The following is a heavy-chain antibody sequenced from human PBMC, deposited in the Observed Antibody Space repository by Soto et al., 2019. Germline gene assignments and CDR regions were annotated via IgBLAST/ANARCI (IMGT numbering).Heavy chain of an antibody. CDR1: GITFRSYW. D-gene: IGHD6-13*01. CDR3: ASDAAAGLKF. CDR2: INSDASII. J-gene: IGHJ4*02. Sequence: GGSLRLSCAVSGITFRSYWMHWIRQAPGKGLVWVSHINSDASIINYADSVKGRFTISRDNARNTLYLQMNSLRVDDTAIYYCASDAAAGLKFWGQGTLVTVSS. V-gene: IGHV3-74*01.